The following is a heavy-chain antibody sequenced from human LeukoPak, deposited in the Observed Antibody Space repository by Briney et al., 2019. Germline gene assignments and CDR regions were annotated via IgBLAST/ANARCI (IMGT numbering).Heavy chain of an antibody. V-gene: IGHV3-7*01. J-gene: IGHJ5*02. D-gene: IGHD3-10*01. Sequence: GGSLRLSCAASGFTFSSYWMSWVRQAPGKGLEWVANIRQDGSEKYYVDSVKGRFTISRDNAKNSLYLQMNSLRAEDTAVYYCARDQGLWFGELFAWGQGTLVTVSS. CDR1: GFTFSSYW. CDR3: ARDQGLWFGELFA. CDR2: IRQDGSEK.